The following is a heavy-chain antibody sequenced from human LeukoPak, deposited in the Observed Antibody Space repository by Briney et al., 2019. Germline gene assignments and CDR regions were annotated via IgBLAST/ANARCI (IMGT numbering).Heavy chain of an antibody. CDR3: ARIGYCSSTSCEDY. J-gene: IGHJ4*02. CDR2: INHSGST. Sequence: PSETLSLTCTVSGGSISSYYWSWIRQPPGKGLEWIGEINHSGSTNYNPSLKSRVTISVDTSKNQFSLKLSSVTAADTAVYYCARIGYCSSTSCEDYWGQGTLVTVSS. CDR1: GGSISSYY. D-gene: IGHD2-2*01. V-gene: IGHV4-34*01.